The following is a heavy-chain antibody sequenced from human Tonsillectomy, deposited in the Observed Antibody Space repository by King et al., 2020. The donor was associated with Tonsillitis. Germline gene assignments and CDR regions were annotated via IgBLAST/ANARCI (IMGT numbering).Heavy chain of an antibody. V-gene: IGHV1-2*02. CDR2: INPNSGGT. D-gene: IGHD2-15*01. CDR3: AREGDIVVVIAAGDYSGMGV. J-gene: IGHJ6*02. Sequence: QLVQSGAEVKKPGASVKVSCKASGYTFTDYYIHWVRQAPGQGLEWMGWINPNSGGTNYAQKFQGRVTMTRDTSISTAYMELSRLRFDDTAVYYCAREGDIVVVIAAGDYSGMGVWGQGTTVTVSS. CDR1: GYTFTDYY.